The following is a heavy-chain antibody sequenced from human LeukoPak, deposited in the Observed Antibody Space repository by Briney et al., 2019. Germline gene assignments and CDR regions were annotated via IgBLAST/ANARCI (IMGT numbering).Heavy chain of an antibody. CDR2: IYYSGST. CDR1: GGSISSSSYY. CDR3: ARLPVVPAEMGYYYYGMDV. D-gene: IGHD2-2*01. Sequence: SETLSLTCTVSGGSISSSSYYWGWIRQPPGKGLEWIGSIYYSGSTYYNPSLKSRVTISVDTSKNQFSLKLSSVTAADTAVYHCARLPVVPAEMGYYYYGMDVWGQGTTVTVSS. J-gene: IGHJ6*02. V-gene: IGHV4-39*01.